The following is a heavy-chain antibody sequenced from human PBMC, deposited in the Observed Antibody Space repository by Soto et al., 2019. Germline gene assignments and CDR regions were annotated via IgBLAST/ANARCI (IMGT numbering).Heavy chain of an antibody. CDR2: IIPSLGIA. D-gene: IGHD3-22*01. J-gene: IGHJ6*02. CDR1: GGTFSSYT. V-gene: IGHV1-69*02. Sequence: QVQLVQSGAEVKKPGSSVKVSCKASGGTFSSYTISWVRQAPGQGLEWMGRIIPSLGIANYAQKCQGRVTITADKSTSTASMGLSSLRSEDTAVYYCARAGGYYVSLGHHYYGRDVWGQGTTVVVSS. CDR3: ARAGGYYVSLGHHYYGRDV.